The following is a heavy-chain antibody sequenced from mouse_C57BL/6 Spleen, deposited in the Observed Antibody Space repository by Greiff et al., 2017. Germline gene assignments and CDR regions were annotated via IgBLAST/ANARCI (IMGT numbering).Heavy chain of an antibody. CDR2: FYPGSGSI. D-gene: IGHD1-1*01. J-gene: IGHJ3*01. Sequence: QVQLQQSGAELVKPGASVKLSCKASGYTFTEYTIHWVRQRSGQGLEWIGWFYPGSGSIKYNEKFKDKATLTADKSSSTVYMELSRLTSEDSAVYFCARHEDEGHDYGSSYGWFAYWGQGTLVTVSA. CDR1: GYTFTEYT. CDR3: ARHEDEGHDYGSSYGWFAY. V-gene: IGHV1-62-2*01.